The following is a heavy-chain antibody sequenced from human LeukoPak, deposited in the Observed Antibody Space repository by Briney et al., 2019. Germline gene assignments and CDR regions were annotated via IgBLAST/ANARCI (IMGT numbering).Heavy chain of an antibody. CDR3: ARDSSGWYVNDY. CDR2: MNPNSGNT. Sequence: SVKVSCKASGYTFTSYDISWVRQATGQGLEWMGWMNPNSGNTGYAQKFQGRVTMTRNTSISTAYMELSSLRSEDTAVYYCARDSSGWYVNDYWGQGTLVTVSS. V-gene: IGHV1-8*01. CDR1: GYTFTSYD. J-gene: IGHJ4*02. D-gene: IGHD6-19*01.